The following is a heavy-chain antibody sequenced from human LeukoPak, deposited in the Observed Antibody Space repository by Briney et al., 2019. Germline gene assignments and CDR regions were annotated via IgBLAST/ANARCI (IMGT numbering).Heavy chain of an antibody. CDR2: IRYDGSNK. J-gene: IGHJ6*03. V-gene: IGHV3-30*02. Sequence: GGSLRLSCAASGFTFSTYGMHWVRQAPGKGLEWVAFIRYDGSNKYYADSVKGRFTISRDNSKNTLYLQMNSLRPEDTAVYYCAKGSCYEAQYYYYYMDVWGKGTTVTISS. CDR1: GFTFSTYG. D-gene: IGHD5-12*01. CDR3: AKGSCYEAQYYYYYMDV.